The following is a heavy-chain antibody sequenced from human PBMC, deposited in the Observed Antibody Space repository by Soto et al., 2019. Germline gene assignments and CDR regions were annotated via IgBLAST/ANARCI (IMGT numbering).Heavy chain of an antibody. CDR3: VRSGDYRSGSYWYFFDY. Sequence: PGGSLRLSCAASGFTFSSYSMNWVRQAPGKGLEWVSSISSSSSYIYYADSVKGRFTISRDNAKNSLYLQLDSLRAEDTALYYCVRSGDYRSGSYWYFFDYWGQGTQVTVSS. V-gene: IGHV3-21*04. J-gene: IGHJ4*02. D-gene: IGHD3-10*01. CDR2: ISSSSSYI. CDR1: GFTFSSYS.